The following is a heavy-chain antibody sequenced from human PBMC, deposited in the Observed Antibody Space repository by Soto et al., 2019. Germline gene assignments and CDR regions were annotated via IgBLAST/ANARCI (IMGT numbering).Heavy chain of an antibody. CDR1: GGSISSYY. V-gene: IGHV4-59*01. CDR2: IYYRGST. Sequence: QVQLQESGPGLVKPSETLSLTCTVSGGSISSYYWSWIRQPPGKGLEWIGYIYYRGSTNYNPSHKSRVTISVDTTKNQLPLKLSSVTAADTAVYSCAREGDGYNSPLPYYYYGMDVWGQGNTVTVSS. J-gene: IGHJ6*02. CDR3: AREGDGYNSPLPYYYYGMDV. D-gene: IGHD5-12*01.